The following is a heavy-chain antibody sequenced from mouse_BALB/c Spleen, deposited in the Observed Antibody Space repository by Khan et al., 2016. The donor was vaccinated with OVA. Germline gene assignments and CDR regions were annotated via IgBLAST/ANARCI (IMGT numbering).Heavy chain of an antibody. V-gene: IGHV4-1*02. Sequence: EVKLLESGGGLVQPGGSLKLSCAASGFDFSRYWMSWVRQAPGKGLEWIGEINPDSSTINYAPSLKDKFIISRDNAKNTLYLQMGKVRSEDTALYYCARQLSDAMDYWGQGTSVTVSA. D-gene: IGHD1-3*01. CDR1: GFDFSRYW. J-gene: IGHJ4*01. CDR3: ARQLSDAMDY. CDR2: INPDSSTI.